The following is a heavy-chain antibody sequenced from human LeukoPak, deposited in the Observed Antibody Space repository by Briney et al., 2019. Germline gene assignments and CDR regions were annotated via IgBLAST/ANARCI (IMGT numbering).Heavy chain of an antibody. V-gene: IGHV3-53*01. J-gene: IGHJ4*02. CDR2: IYSGVST. CDR1: GFTVSSNY. D-gene: IGHD5-18*01. Sequence: PGGSLRLSCVASGFTVSSNYMSWVRQAPGKGLEWVSVIYSGVSTYYADSVKGRFTISRDNFKNTLYLQMNSLRAENTAVYYCAREDTAMGLFDYWGQGTLVTASS. CDR3: AREDTAMGLFDY.